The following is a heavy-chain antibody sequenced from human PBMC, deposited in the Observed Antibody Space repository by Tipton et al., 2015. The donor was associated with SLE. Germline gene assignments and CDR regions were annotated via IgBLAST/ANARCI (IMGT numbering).Heavy chain of an antibody. D-gene: IGHD3-3*01. V-gene: IGHV4-61*05. J-gene: IGHJ5*02. CDR1: GVSFSTRRYY. CDR3: ARLRFLEEGFDP. Sequence: TLSLTCSVSGVSFSTRRYYCGWVRQSPGKGLEWIGYIQTSESTKSNPSLKSRVTIAVDTSNNQFSLNLSSVTAADTAIYYCARLRFLEEGFDPWGQGTLVTVSS. CDR2: IQTSEST.